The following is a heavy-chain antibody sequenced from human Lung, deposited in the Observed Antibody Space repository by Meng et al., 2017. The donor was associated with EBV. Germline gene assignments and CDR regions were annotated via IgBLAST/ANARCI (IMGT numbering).Heavy chain of an antibody. CDR2: LIAVFDKT. Sequence: QVHLLQSGAEVKKPGSSVKVACKTSGGSFSTHTFSWVRQAPGQGLEWMGGLIAVFDKTKAAPRFQDRVTFTADESTSTAYMELSSLTFDDTAVYFCARGRRNEPLFDYWGQGTLVTVSS. CDR1: GGSFSTHT. D-gene: IGHD1-14*01. CDR3: ARGRRNEPLFDY. J-gene: IGHJ4*02. V-gene: IGHV1-69*13.